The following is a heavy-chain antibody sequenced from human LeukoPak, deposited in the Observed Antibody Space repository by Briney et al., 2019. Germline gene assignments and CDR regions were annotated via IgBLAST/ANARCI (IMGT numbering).Heavy chain of an antibody. D-gene: IGHD3-9*01. CDR3: AKDRFPFDDAHYGMDV. CDR2: IWNDGSNK. V-gene: IGHV3-33*03. J-gene: IGHJ6*02. Sequence: PGESLRLSCAASGYTFNRYGIHWVRQAPGKGLEWVEGIWNDGSNKYYADFVKGRFTVSRDKSKNTLHLQMNSLKAVDTAVYYCAKDRFPFDDAHYGMDVWGQGTTVTVSS. CDR1: GYTFNRYG.